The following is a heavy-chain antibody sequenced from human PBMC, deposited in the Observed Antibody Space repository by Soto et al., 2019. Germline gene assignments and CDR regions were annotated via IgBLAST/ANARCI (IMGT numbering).Heavy chain of an antibody. D-gene: IGHD1-26*01. CDR1: GFTFSSYE. CDR2: ISSSASFI. J-gene: IGHJ5*02. Sequence: EVQLVQSGGGLVQPGGSLRLSCVASGFTFSSYEMNWVRQAPGKGLEWVSYISSSASFIYYAHSVRGRFTISRDNAKNSLYLQMNRLRAEDTGVYYCAKGGPSTWSYLGWFDPWGQGTLVTVSS. V-gene: IGHV3-48*03. CDR3: AKGGPSTWSYLGWFDP.